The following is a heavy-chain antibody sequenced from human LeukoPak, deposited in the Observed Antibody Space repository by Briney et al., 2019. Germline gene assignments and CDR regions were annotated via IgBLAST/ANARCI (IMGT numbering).Heavy chain of an antibody. V-gene: IGHV3-30*02. CDR2: IRYGGSNK. J-gene: IGHJ5*02. CDR1: GFTFSSYG. D-gene: IGHD3-3*01. CDR3: AKDQRIFGVVIGELWFDL. Sequence: PGGSLTLSCAASGFTFSSYGMHWVRQAPGKGLEWVAFIRYGGSNKYYPDPVKGRFTISRDNSKNTLYLQMNSLRAEDTAVYYCAKDQRIFGVVIGELWFDLWGQGTLVTVSS.